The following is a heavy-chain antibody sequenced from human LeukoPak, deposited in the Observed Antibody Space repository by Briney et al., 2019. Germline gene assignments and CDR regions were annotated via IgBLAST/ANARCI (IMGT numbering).Heavy chain of an antibody. J-gene: IGHJ4*02. CDR1: GYTFSSYY. V-gene: IGHV1-46*01. CDR2: INLSGGDT. Sequence: ASVKVSCKASGYTFSSYYIHWVRQAPGQGLEWMGVINLSGGDTLYAQKFQGRVTMTRDTSTSTVYMDLSSLRSEDTAVYYCARDLPPYYFDYWGQGTLVTVSS. CDR3: ARDLPPYYFDY.